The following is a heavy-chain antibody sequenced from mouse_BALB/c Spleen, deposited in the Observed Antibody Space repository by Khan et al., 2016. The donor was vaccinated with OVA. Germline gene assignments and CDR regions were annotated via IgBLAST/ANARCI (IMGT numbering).Heavy chain of an antibody. V-gene: IGHV2-9-2*01. D-gene: IGHD1-1*01. CDR2: IWTGGGK. J-gene: IGHJ1*01. Sequence: QVQLKESGPGLVAPSQSLSITCTVSGFSLTNYDISWIRQPPGKGLEWLGVIWTGGGKNYNSAFMSRLSIRKDNSKSQVFLKMNSQQTDDASIYYCVRRGNYYGSFYWYFDVWGAGTTVTVSS. CDR1: GFSLTNYD. CDR3: VRRGNYYGSFYWYFDV.